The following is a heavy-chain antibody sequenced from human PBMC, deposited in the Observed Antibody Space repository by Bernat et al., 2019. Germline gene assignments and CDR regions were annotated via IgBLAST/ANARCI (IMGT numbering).Heavy chain of an antibody. Sequence: QVQLQQWGAGLLKASETLSLTCAVYGGSFSGHYWTWIRQSPGKGLEWIGEINHGGSFAYNPSLSSRVNVSKETSKKQFSLKLISVTAADTAVYYCARGGCSAGDCWYYYDSWGQGIPVTVSS. V-gene: IGHV4-34*02. J-gene: IGHJ4*02. CDR3: ARGGCSAGDCWYYYDS. CDR2: INHGGSF. D-gene: IGHD2-21*02. CDR1: GGSFSGHY.